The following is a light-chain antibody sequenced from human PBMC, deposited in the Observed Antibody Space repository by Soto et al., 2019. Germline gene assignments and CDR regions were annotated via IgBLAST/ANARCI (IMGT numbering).Light chain of an antibody. J-gene: IGKJ4*01. CDR2: GAS. V-gene: IGKV3-20*01. CDR3: QQYGSSLT. CDR1: QSVSSSY. Sequence: EIVVTQSPGTLSLSPGERASLSCRASQSVSSSYLAWYQQKPGQAPRLLIYGASSRATGIPDRFSGSGSGTDFTLTISRLEPEDFAVYYCQQYGSSLTLGGGTKVDIK.